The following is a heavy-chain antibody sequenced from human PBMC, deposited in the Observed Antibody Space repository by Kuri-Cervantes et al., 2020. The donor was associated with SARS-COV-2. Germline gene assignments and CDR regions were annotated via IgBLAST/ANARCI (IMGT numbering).Heavy chain of an antibody. CDR2: IGTAGDP. CDR1: GFTFSSYD. D-gene: IGHD3-10*01. J-gene: IGHJ4*02. V-gene: IGHV3-13*05. CDR3: ARDLAVRGPNPFDY. Sequence: GESLKISCAASGFTFSSYDMHWVRQATGKGLEWVSAIGTAGDPYYPGSVKGRFTISRDNAKNSLYLQMNSLRAEDTAVYHCARDLAVRGPNPFDYWGQGTLVTVSS.